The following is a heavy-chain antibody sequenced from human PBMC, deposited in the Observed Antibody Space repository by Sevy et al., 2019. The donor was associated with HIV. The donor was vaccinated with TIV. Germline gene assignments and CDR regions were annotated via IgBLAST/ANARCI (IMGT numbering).Heavy chain of an antibody. CDR2: LDPEDGET. Sequence: ASVKVSCKVSGYRLIEVSMHWVRQAPGKGLEWMGHLDPEDGETIYAKNFQGRVTMTEDTSTDTAYMEVSSLRSEDTAVYYCAADRGEDYCSGNSCQRHYYYGLDVWGQGTTVTVSS. CDR1: GYRLIEVS. V-gene: IGHV1-24*01. J-gene: IGHJ6*02. CDR3: AADRGEDYCSGNSCQRHYYYGLDV. D-gene: IGHD2-15*01.